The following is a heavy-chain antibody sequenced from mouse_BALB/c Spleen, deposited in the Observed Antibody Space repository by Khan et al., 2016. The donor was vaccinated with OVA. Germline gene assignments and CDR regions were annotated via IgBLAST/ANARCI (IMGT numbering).Heavy chain of an antibody. Sequence: VQLKQSGAELVRPGALVKLSCKASGFNIKDYYIHWVKQRPEQGLEWIGWIDPENGETVYDPKFQGKASITADTSSNTAYLQVSSLTSEDTAVYYCSSSGYSACFAYWGQGTLVTVSA. J-gene: IGHJ3*01. CDR3: SSSGYSACFAY. CDR1: GFNIKDYY. CDR2: IDPENGET. V-gene: IGHV14-1*02.